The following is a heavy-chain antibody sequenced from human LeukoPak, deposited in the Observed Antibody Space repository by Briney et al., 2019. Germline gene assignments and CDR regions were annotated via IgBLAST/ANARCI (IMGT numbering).Heavy chain of an antibody. CDR1: GFNFSASG. CDR2: IWYDGSYK. CDR3: ARDGGYCLDY. V-gene: IGHV3-33*01. Sequence: GRSLRLSCAASGFNFSASGMHWXRQSPGKGLEWVALIWYDGSYKYSADSVKGRFTISRDNSKNTVYLQMNSLRPEDTAVYYCARDGGYCLDYWGQGTLVTVSS. J-gene: IGHJ4*02. D-gene: IGHD2-21*01.